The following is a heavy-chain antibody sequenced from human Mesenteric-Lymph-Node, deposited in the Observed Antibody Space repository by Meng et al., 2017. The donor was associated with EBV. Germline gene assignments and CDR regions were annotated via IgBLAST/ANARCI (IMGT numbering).Heavy chain of an antibody. V-gene: IGHV4-39*01. J-gene: IGHJ4*02. Sequence: QEPGPGLVKPSGTLSPTCTVSGGSMSNSNYYWGWIRQPPGKGLEWIGSIYYSGSTYYNPSLKSRVTTSVDTSKNQFSLKLSSVTAADTAVYYCARNYTGGYDFFDYWGQGTLVTVSS. CDR3: ARNYTGGYDFFDY. CDR2: IYYSGST. CDR1: GGSMSNSNYY. D-gene: IGHD3-3*01.